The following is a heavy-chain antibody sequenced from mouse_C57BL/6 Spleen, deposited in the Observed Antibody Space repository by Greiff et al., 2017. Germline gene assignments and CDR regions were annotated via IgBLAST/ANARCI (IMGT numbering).Heavy chain of an antibody. CDR3: ARQSTREVDY. V-gene: IGHV1-52*01. J-gene: IGHJ2*01. CDR1: GYTFTSYW. CDR2: IDPSDSGT. Sequence: QVQLQQPGAELVRPGSSVKLSCKASGYTFTSYWMHWVKQRPIQGLEWIGNIDPSDSGTHYNQKFKDKATLTVDKSSSTAYMQLSSLTSEDSAVYYCARQSTREVDYWGQGTTLAVSS. D-gene: IGHD2-14*01.